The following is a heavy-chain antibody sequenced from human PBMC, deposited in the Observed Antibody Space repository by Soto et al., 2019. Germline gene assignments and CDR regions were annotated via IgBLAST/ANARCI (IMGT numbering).Heavy chain of an antibody. Sequence: QVQLVQSGAEVKKPGSSVKVSCKASGGTFSSNAISWVRQAPGQGLEWMGGIIPIFGTADYAQNFQGRVTITADESTGTAYMELRSLRSEDTAAYYCARPLFPRGGGRVATYCMDVWGQGTTVTVSS. V-gene: IGHV1-69*01. D-gene: IGHD1-26*01. CDR1: GGTFSSNA. CDR3: ARPLFPRGGGRVATYCMDV. CDR2: IIPIFGTA. J-gene: IGHJ6*02.